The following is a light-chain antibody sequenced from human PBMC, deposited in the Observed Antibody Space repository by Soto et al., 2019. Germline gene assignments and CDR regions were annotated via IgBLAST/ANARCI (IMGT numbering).Light chain of an antibody. J-gene: IGKJ1*01. CDR1: QGIRND. CDR2: AAS. V-gene: IGKV1-17*01. Sequence: DIQMTQFPSSLSASVGDRVTITCRASQGIRNDLGWYQQKPGKAPKRLIYAASSLQSGVQSGFSGSGSGTEFTLAISRLQPEDSATFYCLPHSTYPLTFGQGTKVAIK. CDR3: LPHSTYPLT.